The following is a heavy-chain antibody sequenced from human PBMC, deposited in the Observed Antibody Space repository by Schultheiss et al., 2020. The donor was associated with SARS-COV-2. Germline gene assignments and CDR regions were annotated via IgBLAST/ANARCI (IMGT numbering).Heavy chain of an antibody. J-gene: IGHJ5*02. D-gene: IGHD6-6*01. CDR3: ARDAARGDWFDP. CDR1: GFTFSSYA. CDR2: VSWNGSRT. V-gene: IGHV3-19*01. Sequence: GESLKISCAASGFTFSSYAMSWVRQAPGKGLEWVSGVSWNGSRTHYADSVKGRFIISRDNAKNSLYLQMNSLRAEDTAVYYCARDAARGDWFDPWGQGTLVTVSS.